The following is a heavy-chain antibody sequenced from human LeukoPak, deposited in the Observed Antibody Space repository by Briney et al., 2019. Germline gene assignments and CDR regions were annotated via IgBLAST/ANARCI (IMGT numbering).Heavy chain of an antibody. CDR3: AKPPPYCSSTSCYEYYFDY. V-gene: IGHV3-30*02. CDR2: IRYDGSNK. D-gene: IGHD2-2*01. Sequence: GGSLRLSCAASGFTFSSYGMHWVRQAPGKGLEWVAFIRYDGSNKYYADSVKGRFTISRDNSKNTLYLQMNSLRAEDTAVYYCAKPPPYCSSTSCYEYYFDYWSQGTLVTVSS. CDR1: GFTFSSYG. J-gene: IGHJ4*02.